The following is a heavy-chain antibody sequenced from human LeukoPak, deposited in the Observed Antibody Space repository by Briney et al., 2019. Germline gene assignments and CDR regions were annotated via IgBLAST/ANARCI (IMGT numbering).Heavy chain of an antibody. D-gene: IGHD3-22*01. CDR3: ARECPSPGYYYDREGAFDL. CDR2: IYYSGST. V-gene: IGHV4-59*01. CDR1: GGSISSYY. J-gene: IGHJ3*01. Sequence: PSETLSLTCTVSGGSISSYYWSWIRQPPGKGLEWIGYIYYSGSTNYNPSLKSRVTISVDTSKNQFSLKLSSVTAADTAVYYCARECPSPGYYYDREGAFDLWGQGTMVTVSS.